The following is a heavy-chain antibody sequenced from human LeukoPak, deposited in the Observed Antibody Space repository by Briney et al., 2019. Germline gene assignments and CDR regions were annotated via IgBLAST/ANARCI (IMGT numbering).Heavy chain of an antibody. Sequence: SVKVSCKSTVYTFTDYYMHWVRQPPGQGLDWMGLINPNSGCTNYPQKLQGRATKTRHTSISIAYMELSWLRSDDTAVYYCAREVVVPGVNAFDIWGQGTRVTVSS. V-gene: IGHV1-2*02. CDR3: AREVVVPGVNAFDI. CDR2: INPNSGCT. CDR1: VYTFTDYY. D-gene: IGHD6-19*01. J-gene: IGHJ3*02.